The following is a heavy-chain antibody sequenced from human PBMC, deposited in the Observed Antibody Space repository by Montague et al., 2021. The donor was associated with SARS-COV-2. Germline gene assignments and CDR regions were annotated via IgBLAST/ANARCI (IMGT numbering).Heavy chain of an antibody. Sequence: PALVKPTQTLTLTCTFSGFSLSKPGVYVGWIRQPPGKALECLAVIYWDDTKRYSPSLKSRLIITKVTSKNQVVLTMTNMDPVDTATYYCAHRLPAVAAFDYWGQGTLVTVSS. CDR2: IYWDDTK. CDR1: GFSLSKPGVY. V-gene: IGHV2-5*02. D-gene: IGHD6-6*01. J-gene: IGHJ4*02. CDR3: AHRLPAVAAFDY.